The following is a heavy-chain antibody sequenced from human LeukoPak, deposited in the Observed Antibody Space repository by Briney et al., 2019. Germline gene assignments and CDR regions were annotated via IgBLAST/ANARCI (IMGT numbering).Heavy chain of an antibody. Sequence: PGGSLRLSCAASGFTFSSYCMHWVRQAPGKGLEWVAVISYDGSNKYYADSVKGRFTISRDNSKNTLYLQMNSLRAEDTAVYYCASGIGRYCSGGSCYSGSFDAFDIWGQGTMVTVSS. CDR2: ISYDGSNK. J-gene: IGHJ3*02. CDR1: GFTFSSYC. CDR3: ASGIGRYCSGGSCYSGSFDAFDI. V-gene: IGHV3-30*03. D-gene: IGHD2-15*01.